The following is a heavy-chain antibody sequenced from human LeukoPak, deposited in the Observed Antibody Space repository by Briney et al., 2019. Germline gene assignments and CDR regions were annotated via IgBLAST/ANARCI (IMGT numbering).Heavy chain of an antibody. CDR1: GFTFSSHD. Sequence: PGGSLRLSCAASGFTFSSHDMHWVRQGTGKGLEWVSAIGTGGETYYTGSVKGRFTISRENAKNSLYLQMNSLRAGDTAVYYCARRGSAAAGYYYFDLWGRGTLVTVSS. CDR3: ARRGSAAAGYYYFDL. CDR2: IGTGGET. D-gene: IGHD6-13*01. J-gene: IGHJ2*01. V-gene: IGHV3-13*04.